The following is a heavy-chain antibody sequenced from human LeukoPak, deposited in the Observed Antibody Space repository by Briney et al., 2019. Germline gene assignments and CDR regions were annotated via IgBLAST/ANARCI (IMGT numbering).Heavy chain of an antibody. V-gene: IGHV3-30*18. D-gene: IGHD5-12*01. CDR2: ISYDGSNK. J-gene: IGHJ4*02. Sequence: PGRSLRLSWAASGXTFSSYGMHWVRQAPGKGLEWVAVISYDGSNKYYADSVKGRFTISRDNSKNTLYLQMNSLRAEDTAVYYCAKDGHIVATSYFDYWGQGTLVTVSS. CDR1: GXTFSSYG. CDR3: AKDGHIVATSYFDY.